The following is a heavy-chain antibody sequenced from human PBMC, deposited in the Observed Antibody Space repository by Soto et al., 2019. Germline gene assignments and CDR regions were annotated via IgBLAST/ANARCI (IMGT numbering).Heavy chain of an antibody. CDR1: GASMSDYH. V-gene: IGHV4-59*01. J-gene: IGHJ4*02. Sequence: PSETLSLTCTVSGASMSDYHVSWIRQSPGKGLEHIGYLHSSGFAEYNPSLKSRVTISMDTSKNQFSLKLSSVTAADTAIYYCARSGHTFVGAVWGQGILVTVYS. D-gene: IGHD1-26*01. CDR2: LHSSGFA. CDR3: ARSGHTFVGAV.